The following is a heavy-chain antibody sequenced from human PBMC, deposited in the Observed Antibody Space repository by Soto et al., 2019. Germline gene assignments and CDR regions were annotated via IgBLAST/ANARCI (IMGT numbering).Heavy chain of an antibody. CDR1: GFTFSSYS. J-gene: IGHJ3*02. CDR2: ISSSSSTI. Sequence: EVQLVESGGGLVQPGGSLRLSCAASGFTFSSYSMNWVRQAPGKGLEWVSYISSSSSTIYYADSVKGRFTISRDNAKNSLYLQMNSLRDEDTAVYYCARDHYTVTTWNAFDSWGQGTMVTVSS. D-gene: IGHD4-17*01. V-gene: IGHV3-48*02. CDR3: ARDHYTVTTWNAFDS.